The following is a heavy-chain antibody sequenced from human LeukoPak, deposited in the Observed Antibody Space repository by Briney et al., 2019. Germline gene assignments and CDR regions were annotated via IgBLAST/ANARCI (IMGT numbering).Heavy chain of an antibody. V-gene: IGHV1-2*02. CDR3: ARDRTRTGYSSGWYHDY. Sequence: APVKVSCKASGYTFTGYYMHWVRQAPGQGLEWMGWINPNSGGTNYAQKFQGRVTMTRDTSISTAYMELSRLRSDDTAVYYCARDRTRTGYSSGWYHDYWGQGTLVPVSS. J-gene: IGHJ4*02. CDR1: GYTFTGYY. D-gene: IGHD6-19*01. CDR2: INPNSGGT.